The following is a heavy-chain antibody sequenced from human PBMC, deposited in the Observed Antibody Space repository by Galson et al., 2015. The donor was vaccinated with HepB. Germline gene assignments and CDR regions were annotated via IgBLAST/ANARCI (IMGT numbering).Heavy chain of an antibody. J-gene: IGHJ3*02. Sequence: SVKVSCKASGYTFTSYGISWARQAPGQGLEWMGWISAYNGNTNYAQKLQGRVTMTTDTSTSTAYMELRSLRSDDTAVYYCAREKRGRGYYDSSGDAFDIWGQGTMVTVSS. D-gene: IGHD3-22*01. CDR2: ISAYNGNT. V-gene: IGHV1-18*01. CDR1: GYTFTSYG. CDR3: AREKRGRGYYDSSGDAFDI.